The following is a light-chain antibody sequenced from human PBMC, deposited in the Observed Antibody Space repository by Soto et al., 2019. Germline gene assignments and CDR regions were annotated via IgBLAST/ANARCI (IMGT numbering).Light chain of an antibody. V-gene: IGKV3-11*01. CDR2: DAS. J-gene: IGKJ5*01. CDR1: QSVSNY. CDR3: QPRSTWPIT. Sequence: EMVLRQTRDTWCSCRWEKATLTSRTSQSVSNYLAWYQQRPGQAPRLLNYDASNRATGIPDRFSGSGHGTAFTLTLRSLEPEDSALYYCQPRSTWPITYGQGTRLEIK.